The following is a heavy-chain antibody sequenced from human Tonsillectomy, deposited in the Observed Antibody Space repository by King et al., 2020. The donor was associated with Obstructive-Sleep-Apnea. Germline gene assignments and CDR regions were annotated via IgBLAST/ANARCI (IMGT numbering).Heavy chain of an antibody. CDR1: GGSISSSSYY. CDR3: ARILKNNVGGLDY. Sequence: QLQLQESGPGLVKPSETLSLTCTVSGGSISSSSYYWGWIRQPPGKGLECIGSIYYSANTYYNPSLKCRVTISVDTSKNQFSLKLSSVTAADTAVYYCARILKNNVGGLDYWGQGTLVTVSS. V-gene: IGHV4-39*07. J-gene: IGHJ4*02. CDR2: IYYSANT. D-gene: IGHD1-26*01.